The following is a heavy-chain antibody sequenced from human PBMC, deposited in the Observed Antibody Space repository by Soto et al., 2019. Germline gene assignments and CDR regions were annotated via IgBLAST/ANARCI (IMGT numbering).Heavy chain of an antibody. CDR2: INHSGST. V-gene: IGHV4-34*01. CDR3: PSVAPAAIFRLEA. CDR1: GGTFRGYY. J-gene: IGHJ6*02. D-gene: IGHD2-2*01. Sequence: TSQTLSLTYAVSGGTFRGYYWSWFRQPPGKGLEWIGEINHSGSTNYNPSLKSRVTISVDTSKNQFSLKLSSVTAADTVLYYCPSVAPAAIFRLEAWGQCTMVT.